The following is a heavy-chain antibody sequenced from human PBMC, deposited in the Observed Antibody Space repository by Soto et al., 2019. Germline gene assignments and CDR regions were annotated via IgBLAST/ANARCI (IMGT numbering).Heavy chain of an antibody. J-gene: IGHJ4*02. Sequence: QVQLQESGPGLVKPSETLSLTCTVSGGSISSYYWSWIRQPPGKGLEWIGYIYYSGSTNYNPSLKSRVTISVDTSKNQFSLKLSSVTAADTAVYYYARERLAPGFYDYWGQGTLVTVSS. CDR3: ARERLAPGFYDY. D-gene: IGHD6-19*01. CDR1: GGSISSYY. CDR2: IYYSGST. V-gene: IGHV4-59*01.